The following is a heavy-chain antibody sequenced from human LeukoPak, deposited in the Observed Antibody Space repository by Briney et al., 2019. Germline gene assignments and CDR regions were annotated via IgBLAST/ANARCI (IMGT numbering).Heavy chain of an antibody. V-gene: IGHV1-3*01. J-gene: IGHJ6*02. CDR2: INAGNGNT. Sequence: ASVKVSCKASGYTFTSYAMHWVRQAPGQRLEWMGWINAGNGNTKYSQKFQGRVTITRDTSASTAYMELSSLRSEDTAVYYRARAPTSGSYYYYGMDVWGQGTTVTVSS. CDR3: ARAPTSGSYYYYGMDV. D-gene: IGHD1-26*01. CDR1: GYTFTSYA.